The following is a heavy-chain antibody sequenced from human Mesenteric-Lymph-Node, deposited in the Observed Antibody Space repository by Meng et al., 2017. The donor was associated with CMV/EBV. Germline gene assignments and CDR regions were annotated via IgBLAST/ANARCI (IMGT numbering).Heavy chain of an antibody. Sequence: GGSLRLSCAASGFTFSSYSMNLVRQAPGKGLEWVSSISSGSSYIYYADSVKGRFTISRDNAKNSLYLQMNSLRAEDTAVYYCARARDDFWSGYRYYFDYWGQGTLVTVSS. V-gene: IGHV3-21*01. D-gene: IGHD3-3*01. CDR2: ISSGSSYI. J-gene: IGHJ4*02. CDR3: ARARDDFWSGYRYYFDY. CDR1: GFTFSSYS.